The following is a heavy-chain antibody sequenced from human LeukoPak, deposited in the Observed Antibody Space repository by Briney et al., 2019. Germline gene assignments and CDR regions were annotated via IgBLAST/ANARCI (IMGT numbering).Heavy chain of an antibody. D-gene: IGHD2-15*01. J-gene: IGHJ6*02. Sequence: SETLSLTCAVYGGSFSGYYWSWIRQPPGKGLEWIGEINHSGSTNYNPSLKSRVTISVDTSKNQFSLKLSSVTAADTAVYYCARGGVVVVAATPGYYYYYGMDVRGQGTTVTVSS. V-gene: IGHV4-34*01. CDR2: INHSGST. CDR3: ARGGVVVVAATPGYYYYYGMDV. CDR1: GGSFSGYY.